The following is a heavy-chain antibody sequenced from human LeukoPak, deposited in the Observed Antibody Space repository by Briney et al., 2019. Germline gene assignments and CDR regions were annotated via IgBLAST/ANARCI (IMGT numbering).Heavy chain of an antibody. CDR1: GYTFTGYY. J-gene: IGHJ3*02. V-gene: IGHV1-2*02. CDR2: INPNSGGT. CDR3: ARDFWSSDAFDI. Sequence: ASVKVSCNASGYTFTGYYMHWVRQAPGQGLEWMGWINPNSGGTNYAQKFQGRVTMTRDTSISTAYMELSRLRSDGTAVYYCARDFWSSDAFDIWGQGTMVTVSS. D-gene: IGHD3-3*01.